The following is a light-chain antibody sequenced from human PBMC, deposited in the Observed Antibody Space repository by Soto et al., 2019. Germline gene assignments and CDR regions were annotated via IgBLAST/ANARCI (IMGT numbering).Light chain of an antibody. CDR1: QSVSSS. V-gene: IGKV3-11*01. CDR3: QQRSSWPPT. CDR2: DAS. J-gene: IGKJ4*01. Sequence: EIVLTQSPATLSLSPGETATLSCRASQSVSSSLAWYQQKPGQTPRLLIYDASNRATGSPARCRGSGSGTDFTLTFSSLEPEDFAVYYCQQRSSWPPTYGGGTKVEIE.